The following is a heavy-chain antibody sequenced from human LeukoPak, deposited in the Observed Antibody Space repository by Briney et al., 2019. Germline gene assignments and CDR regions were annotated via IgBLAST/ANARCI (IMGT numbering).Heavy chain of an antibody. Sequence: GGSLRLSCAAPGFTFSGSAMHWVRQASGKGLEWVGRIRSKANSYATAYAASVKGRFTISRDDSKNTAYLQMNSLKTEDTAVYYCTRLNSVTPIDYFDYWGQGTLVTVSS. CDR1: GFTFSGSA. CDR3: TRLNSVTPIDYFDY. V-gene: IGHV3-73*01. CDR2: IRSKANSYAT. D-gene: IGHD4-4*01. J-gene: IGHJ4*02.